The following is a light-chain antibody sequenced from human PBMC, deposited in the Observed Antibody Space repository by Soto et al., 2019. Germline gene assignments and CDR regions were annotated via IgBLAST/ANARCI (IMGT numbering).Light chain of an antibody. Sequence: QSALTQPASVSGSPGESITISCTGTTSDVGNYNYVSWYQQHPGKAPKLMIYDVSNRPSGVSNRFSGSKSGNTASLTISGLQAEDGAGYYCSSYTSTGSLFAAGTKLTVL. V-gene: IGLV2-14*03. CDR1: TSDVGNYNY. CDR3: SSYTSTGSL. J-gene: IGLJ2*01. CDR2: DVS.